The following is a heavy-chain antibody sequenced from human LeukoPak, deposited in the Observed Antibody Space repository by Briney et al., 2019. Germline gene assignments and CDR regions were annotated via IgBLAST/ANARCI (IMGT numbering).Heavy chain of an antibody. CDR1: GGSISSGGYY. J-gene: IGHJ4*02. V-gene: IGHV4-31*03. D-gene: IGHD6-19*01. Sequence: SETLSLTCTVSGGSISSGGYYWSWIRQHPGKGLEWIGNIYYSGSTYYNPSLKSRVAISVDTSKNQFSLKLSSVTAADTAVYYCARGRSGWKREFDYWGQGTLVTVSS. CDR2: IYYSGST. CDR3: ARGRSGWKREFDY.